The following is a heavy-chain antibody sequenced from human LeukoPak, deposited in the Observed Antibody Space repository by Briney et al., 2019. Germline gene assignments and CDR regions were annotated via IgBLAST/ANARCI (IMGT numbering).Heavy chain of an antibody. CDR1: GGSISSYY. Sequence: LGTLSLTRTVSGGSISSYYWSWIRQPPGEGLGWVGYIYYSGSTNYNPSLKSRVTISVDTSKNQFSLKLSSVTAADTAVYYCARGLYCGGDCFNFDYWGQGTLVTVSS. J-gene: IGHJ4*02. D-gene: IGHD2-21*01. CDR3: ARGLYCGGDCFNFDY. V-gene: IGHV4-59*01. CDR2: IYYSGST.